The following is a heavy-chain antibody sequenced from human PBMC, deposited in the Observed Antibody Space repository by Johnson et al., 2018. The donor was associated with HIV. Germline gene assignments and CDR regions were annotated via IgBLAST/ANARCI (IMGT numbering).Heavy chain of an antibody. V-gene: IGHV3-66*01. D-gene: IGHD6-13*01. J-gene: IGHJ3*01. CDR2: IYSGGDT. Sequence: VQLVESGGGVVQPGRSLRLSCAVSGFTVSSNYITWVRQAPGKGLEWISVIYSGGDTYYADSVKGRFTISRDDSKNTLYLQMNSLRAEDTAVYYCARARDRSSSRDAF. CDR1: GFTVSSNY. CDR3: ARARDRSSSRDAF.